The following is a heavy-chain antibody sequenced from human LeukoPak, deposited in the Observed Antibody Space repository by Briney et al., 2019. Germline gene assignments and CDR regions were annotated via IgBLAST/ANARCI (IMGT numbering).Heavy chain of an antibody. D-gene: IGHD3-10*01. J-gene: IGHJ4*02. V-gene: IGHV4-4*07. CDR3: ARTRYYYNSRSYGAPYYFDY. CDR1: GVSISSYY. Sequence: SETLSLTCTVSGVSISSYYWSWIRQPAGKGLEWIGRIHTSGSTKYNPSLKSRVTISVDTSKNQFSLKLSSVTAADTAVYYCARTRYYYNSRSYGAPYYFDYWGQGTLVTVSS. CDR2: IHTSGST.